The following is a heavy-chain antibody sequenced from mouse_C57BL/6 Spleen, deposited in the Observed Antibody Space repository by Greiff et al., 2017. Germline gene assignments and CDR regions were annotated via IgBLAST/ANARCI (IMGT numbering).Heavy chain of an antibody. V-gene: IGHV1-9*01. J-gene: IGHJ2*01. CDR3: ARGLGGY. CDR1: GYTFTGYW. D-gene: IGHD3-3*01. CDR2: ILPGSGST. Sequence: VQLQESGAELMKPGASVKLSCKATGYTFTGYWIEWVKQRPGHGLEWIGEILPGSGSTNYTEKFKGKATFTADTSSNTAYMQLSSLTTEDSAIYYCARGLGGYWGQGTTLTVSS.